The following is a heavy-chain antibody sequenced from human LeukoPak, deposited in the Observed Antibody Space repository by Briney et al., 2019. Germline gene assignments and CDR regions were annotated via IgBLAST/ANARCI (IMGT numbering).Heavy chain of an antibody. D-gene: IGHD5-24*01. CDR2: IWYDGIDK. CDR1: GFTFSTYA. J-gene: IGHJ5*02. Sequence: GGSLRLSCAASGFTFSTYAMHWVRQAPGKGLEWVAVIWYDGIDKYYADSVKGRFTISRDNSKNTLYLQMNSLRAEDTAVYYCAREGRDGYNNRWFDPWGQGTRVTVSS. V-gene: IGHV3-33*01. CDR3: AREGRDGYNNRWFDP.